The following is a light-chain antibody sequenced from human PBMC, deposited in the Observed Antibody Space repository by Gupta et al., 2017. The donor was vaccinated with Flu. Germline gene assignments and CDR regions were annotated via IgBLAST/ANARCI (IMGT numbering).Light chain of an antibody. CDR1: SSDVGGYNY. J-gene: IGLJ2*01. CDR3: TSYTTTNTVV. V-gene: IGLV2-14*01. Sequence: SITISCTGTSSDVGGYNYVSWYQQYPGKAPKFLIYEVNRRPPGVADRFSGSKSGNTASLTISGLQAEDEAEYYCTSYTTTNTVVFGAGTKVTVL. CDR2: EVN.